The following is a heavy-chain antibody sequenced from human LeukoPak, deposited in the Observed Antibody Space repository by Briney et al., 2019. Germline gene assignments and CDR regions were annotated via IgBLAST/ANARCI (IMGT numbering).Heavy chain of an antibody. CDR1: GGSISSYY. D-gene: IGHD6-13*01. Sequence: KASETLSLTCTVPGGSISSYYWSWIRQPPGKGLEWIGYIYYSGSTNFNPSLKSRVTISVDTSKNQFSLKLSSVTAADTAVYYCARRRAAAGTFALDYWGQGTLVTVSS. CDR3: ARRRAAAGTFALDY. CDR2: IYYSGST. J-gene: IGHJ4*02. V-gene: IGHV4-59*08.